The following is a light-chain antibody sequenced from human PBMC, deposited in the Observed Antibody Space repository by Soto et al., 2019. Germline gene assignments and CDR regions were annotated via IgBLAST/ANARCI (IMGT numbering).Light chain of an antibody. CDR2: DAS. J-gene: IGKJ1*01. Sequence: EIVLTQSPGTLSLSPGERATLSCRASQIVSTRFLAWYQQKPGQAPRLLIYDASNRANGIPARFTGSGSGTDFTLTISSLQPDDFATYYCQHYNSYSEAFGQGTKVDIK. CDR3: QHYNSYSEA. CDR1: QIVSTRF. V-gene: IGKV3-20*01.